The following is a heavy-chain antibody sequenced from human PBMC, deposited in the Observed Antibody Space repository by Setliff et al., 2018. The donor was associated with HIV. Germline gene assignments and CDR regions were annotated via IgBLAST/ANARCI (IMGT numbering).Heavy chain of an antibody. CDR1: GYTFIDYI. CDR2: ISPYDLSE. D-gene: IGHD3-9*01. V-gene: IGHV1-2*02. CDR3: ARDLRRNFDWFRFRPSDY. J-gene: IGHJ4*02. Sequence: EASVKVSCKASGYTFIDYIIHWVRQAPGQGPEWMGWISPYDLSERTSQRFRGRVSMTRDTSINAAYLDLSGLTSDDTAVYFCARDLRRNFDWFRFRPSDYWGQGTLVTVSS.